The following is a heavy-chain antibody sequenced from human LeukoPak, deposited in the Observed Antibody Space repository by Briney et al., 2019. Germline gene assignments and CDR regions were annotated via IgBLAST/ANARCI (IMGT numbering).Heavy chain of an antibody. CDR1: GFTFSSYA. D-gene: IGHD6-13*01. J-gene: IGHJ4*02. V-gene: IGHV3-30*04. Sequence: GGSLRLSCAASGFTFSSYAMHWVRQAPGKGLEWVAVISYDGSNKYYADSVKGRFTISRDNAKNSLYLQMNSLRADDTAVYYCAGDRSNSWSKNYWGQGTLVTVSS. CDR3: AGDRSNSWSKNY. CDR2: ISYDGSNK.